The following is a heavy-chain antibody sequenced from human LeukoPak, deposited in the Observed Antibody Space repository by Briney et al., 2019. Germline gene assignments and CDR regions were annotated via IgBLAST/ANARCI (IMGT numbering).Heavy chain of an antibody. J-gene: IGHJ4*02. CDR1: GFTVRSDY. V-gene: IGHV3-66*01. CDR2: VYSGGNT. Sequence: GGSLRLSCTASGFTVRSDYISWGRQAPGKGLEWGSVVYSGGNTYYADSVKCRFTLSRDNSKNTLYLQMDSLRAEDTAVYYCAREPPGGGFDYWGQGTLVTVYS. CDR3: AREPPGGGFDY. D-gene: IGHD2-15*01.